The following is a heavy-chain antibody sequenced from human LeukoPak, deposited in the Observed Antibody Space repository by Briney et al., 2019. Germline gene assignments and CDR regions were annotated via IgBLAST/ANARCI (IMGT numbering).Heavy chain of an antibody. CDR1: GYSISSGYY. CDR2: IYHSGST. CDR3: ARGGDSGGQLFDY. V-gene: IGHV4-38-2*02. J-gene: IGHJ4*02. D-gene: IGHD2-15*01. Sequence: SETLSLTCTVSGYSISSGYYWGWIRQPPGKGLEWIGSIYHSGSTYYDPSLKSRVTISVDTSKNQFSLKLSSVTAADTAVYYCARGGDSGGQLFDYWGQGTLVTVSS.